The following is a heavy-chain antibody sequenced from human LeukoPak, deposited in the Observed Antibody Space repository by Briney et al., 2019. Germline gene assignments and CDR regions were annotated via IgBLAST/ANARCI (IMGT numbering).Heavy chain of an antibody. CDR3: AREAYYDFWSGYYPAFDY. J-gene: IGHJ4*02. CDR2: ISSSSSYK. Sequence: GGSLRLSCAASGFTLITYSVNWVRQAPGKGLEWVSSISSSSSYKYYADSVKGRFTISRDNAKNSLYLQMNSLRAEDTAVYYCAREAYYDFWSGYYPAFDYWGQGTLVTVSS. CDR1: GFTLITYS. V-gene: IGHV3-21*01. D-gene: IGHD3-3*01.